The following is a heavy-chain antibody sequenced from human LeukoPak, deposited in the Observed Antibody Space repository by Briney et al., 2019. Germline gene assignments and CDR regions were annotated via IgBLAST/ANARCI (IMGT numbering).Heavy chain of an antibody. CDR1: GGSISSGDYY. CDR2: IYYSGST. V-gene: IGHV4-30-4*08. CDR3: ARDQDTIFGVVDRTNDY. J-gene: IGHJ4*02. Sequence: SETLSLTCTVSGGSISSGDYYWSWIRQPPGKGLEWIGYIYYSGSTYYNPSLKSRVTISVDTSKNQFSLKLSSVTAADTAVYYCARDQDTIFGVVDRTNDYWGQGTLVTVSS. D-gene: IGHD3-3*01.